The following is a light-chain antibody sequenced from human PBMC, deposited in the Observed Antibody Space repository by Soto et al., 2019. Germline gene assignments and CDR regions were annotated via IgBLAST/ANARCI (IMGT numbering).Light chain of an antibody. CDR1: QSVSSTY. CDR3: QQYGDSRT. V-gene: IGKV3-20*01. Sequence: EIVLTQSPGTLSLSPGERATLSCRASQSVSSTYLAWYQQKPGQAPRLLIYGASSRATGIPDRFSGSASGTDFTLTINRLEPVDFAIYYCQQYGDSRTFGQGTKLEIK. CDR2: GAS. J-gene: IGKJ2*01.